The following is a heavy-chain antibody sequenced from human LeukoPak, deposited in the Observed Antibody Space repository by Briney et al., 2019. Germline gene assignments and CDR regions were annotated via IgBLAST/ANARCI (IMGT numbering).Heavy chain of an antibody. Sequence: PGGSLRLSCAASGFAVSSNYLTWVRQVPGKGLEWVSVIYGGGTTYYADSVKGRFTISRDNSKNTVFLQMNRLRAEDTAVYYCARDGVVPAADYYYYYGMDVWGQGTTVTVSS. D-gene: IGHD2-2*01. CDR3: ARDGVVPAADYYYYYGMDV. V-gene: IGHV3-53*01. CDR2: IYGGGTT. CDR1: GFAVSSNY. J-gene: IGHJ6*02.